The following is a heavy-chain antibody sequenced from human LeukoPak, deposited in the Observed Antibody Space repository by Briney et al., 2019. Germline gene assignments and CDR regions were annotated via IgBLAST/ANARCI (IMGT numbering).Heavy chain of an antibody. CDR1: GFSLSTRRMC. J-gene: IGHJ4*02. CDR2: IDWDDDK. D-gene: IGHD3-22*01. CDR3: ARIVYYDRSGYYLAYFDS. V-gene: IGHV2-70*11. Sequence: SGPTLANPTQTLTLTCTFSGFSLSTRRMCVSWVRQPPGKALEWLARIDWDDDKYYSSSLKTRLTISKDTSKNQVVLTMSNVDPVDTATYYCARIVYYDRSGYYLAYFDSWGQGTLVTVSS.